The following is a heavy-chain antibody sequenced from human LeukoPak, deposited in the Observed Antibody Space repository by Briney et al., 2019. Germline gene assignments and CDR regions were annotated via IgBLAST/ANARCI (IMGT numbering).Heavy chain of an antibody. CDR2: IYYSGST. CDR3: ARMGNPATVTADY. D-gene: IGHD4-17*01. Sequence: SETLSLTCTVSGGSMMSYYWSWIRQPPGKGLEWIGYIYYSGSTIYNPSLKSRVTISVDTSKNQFSLKLNSVTAADTAVYYCARMGNPATVTADYWGQGTLVTVSS. V-gene: IGHV4-59*08. CDR1: GGSMMSYY. J-gene: IGHJ4*02.